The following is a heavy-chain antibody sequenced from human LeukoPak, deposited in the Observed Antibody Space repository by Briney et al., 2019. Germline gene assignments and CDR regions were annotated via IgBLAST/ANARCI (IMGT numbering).Heavy chain of an antibody. V-gene: IGHV1-2*02. D-gene: IGHD2-2*01. CDR2: INPNSGGT. Sequence: ASVKVSCKASGYXFTGYYIHWVRQAPGQGREWMGWINPNSGGTNYAQKFQGRVTMTRDTSISTAYMELSRLRSDDTAVYYCARKVPAATYDPWGQGTLVTVSS. CDR3: ARKVPAATYDP. J-gene: IGHJ5*02. CDR1: GYXFTGYY.